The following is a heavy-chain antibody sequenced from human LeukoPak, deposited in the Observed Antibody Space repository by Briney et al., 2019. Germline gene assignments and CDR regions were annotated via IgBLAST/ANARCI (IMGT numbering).Heavy chain of an antibody. D-gene: IGHD2-2*01. J-gene: IGHJ6*02. CDR1: GYSFTSYW. CDR2: IYPGDSDT. V-gene: IGHV5-51*01. Sequence: GESLQISCKGSGYSFTSYWIGWVRPMPGKGLEWMGIIYPGDSDTRYSPSFQGQVTISADKSISTAYLQWSSLKASDTAMYYCARLVSVPAAFYYYYYGMDVWGQGTTVTVSS. CDR3: ARLVSVPAAFYYYYYGMDV.